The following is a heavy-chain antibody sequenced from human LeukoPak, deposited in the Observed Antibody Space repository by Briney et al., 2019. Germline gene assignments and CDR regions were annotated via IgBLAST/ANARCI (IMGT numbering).Heavy chain of an antibody. J-gene: IGHJ4*02. CDR2: INHSGST. V-gene: IGHV4-34*01. CDR3: ASVSYDSSGYYTGFDY. CDR1: GGSFSGYY. D-gene: IGHD3-22*01. Sequence: PSETLSLTCAVYGGSFSGYYWSWIRQPPGGGLEWIGEINHSGSTNYNPSRKSRVTISVDTSQSQFSLKLSSVTAADTAVYYCASVSYDSSGYYTGFDYWGQGTLVTVSS.